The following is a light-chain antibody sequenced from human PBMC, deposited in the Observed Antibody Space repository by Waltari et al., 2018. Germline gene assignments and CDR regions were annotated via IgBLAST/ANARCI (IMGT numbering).Light chain of an antibody. J-gene: IGLJ3*02. CDR1: SSDVGRYNL. CDR3: CSYAGSSWV. CDR2: EGS. V-gene: IGLV2-23*01. Sequence: QSALTQPAPVSGSPGQSITISCTGTSSDVGRYNLVSWYQQHPGKAPKLMIYEGSKRPSGFSNRFSGSKSGNTASLTISGLQAEDEADYYCCSYAGSSWVFGGGTKLTVL.